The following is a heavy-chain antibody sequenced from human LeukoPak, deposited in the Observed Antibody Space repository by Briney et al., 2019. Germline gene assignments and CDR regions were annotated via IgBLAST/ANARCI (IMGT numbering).Heavy chain of an antibody. D-gene: IGHD1-26*01. V-gene: IGHV3-21*06. Sequence: GGSLRLSCEASGFTFNTYSMNWARQAPGKGLEWVSSIDSSGGYMFYADSVKGRFIISRDNAKDSLYLQMNSLRAEDTAVYYCARDPYSGSYSDYYYYYMDVWGKGTTVTVSS. CDR1: GFTFNTYS. CDR2: IDSSGGYM. CDR3: ARDPYSGSYSDYYYYYMDV. J-gene: IGHJ6*03.